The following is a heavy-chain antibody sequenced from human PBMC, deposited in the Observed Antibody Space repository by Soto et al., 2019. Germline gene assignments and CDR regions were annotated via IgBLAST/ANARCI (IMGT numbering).Heavy chain of an antibody. CDR2: IQNSVST. Sequence: SETLSLTCIVSGASFTSAVYYCSWIPQLPGKGLEWIGYIQNSVSTIYSPSLKSRATISVDTYKNQCSLRLNSVTAADTAMYYCAMSRSGLLDSWGQGTPVTVYS. CDR3: AMSRSGLLDS. J-gene: IGHJ5*01. D-gene: IGHD6-19*01. V-gene: IGHV4-31*03. CDR1: GASFTSAVYY.